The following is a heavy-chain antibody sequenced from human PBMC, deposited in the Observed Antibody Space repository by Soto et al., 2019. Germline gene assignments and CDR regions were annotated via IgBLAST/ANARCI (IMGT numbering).Heavy chain of an antibody. CDR3: ARSNSSSFTNWFDP. CDR2: IYCSGST. D-gene: IGHD6-13*01. Sequence: PSETLSLTCTVSGGSISSYYWSWIRQPPGKGLEWIGYIYCSGSTNYNPSLKSRVTISVDTSKNQFSLKLSSVTAADTAVYYCARSNSSSFTNWFDPWGQGTLVTVSS. J-gene: IGHJ5*02. CDR1: GGSISSYY. V-gene: IGHV4-59*01.